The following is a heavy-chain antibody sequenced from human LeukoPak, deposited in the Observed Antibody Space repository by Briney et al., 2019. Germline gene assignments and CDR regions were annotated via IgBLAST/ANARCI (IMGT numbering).Heavy chain of an antibody. CDR3: ARAVEMATTVGDAFDI. D-gene: IGHD5-24*01. CDR2: INHSGST. J-gene: IGHJ3*02. CDR1: GGSFSNYY. V-gene: IGHV4-34*01. Sequence: SETLSLTCSVSGGSFSNYYWSWIRQPPGKGLEWIGEINHSGSTNYNPSLKSRVTISVDTSKNQFSLKLSSVTAADTAVYYCARAVEMATTVGDAFDIWGQGTMVTVSS.